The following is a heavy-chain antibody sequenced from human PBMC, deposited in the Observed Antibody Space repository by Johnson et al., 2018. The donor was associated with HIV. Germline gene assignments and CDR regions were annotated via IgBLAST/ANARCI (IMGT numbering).Heavy chain of an antibody. V-gene: IGHV3-64*01. CDR2: ISSNGGST. CDR3: ARDVASVYGSGDHAFDI. J-gene: IGHJ3*02. CDR1: GFTFSSYA. Sequence: MLLVESGGGVVQPGRSLRLSCAASGFTFSSYAMHWVRQAPGQGLQYVSAISSNGGSTYYANSVKGRFTISRDNSRNTLYLQMGRLRVEDMAVYYCARDVASVYGSGDHAFDIWGQGTMVTVSS. D-gene: IGHD3-10*01.